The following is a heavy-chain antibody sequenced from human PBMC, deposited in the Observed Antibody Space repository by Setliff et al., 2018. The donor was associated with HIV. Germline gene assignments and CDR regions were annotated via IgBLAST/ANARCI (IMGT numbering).Heavy chain of an antibody. V-gene: IGHV4-4*02. Sequence: SETLSLTCGVSGGSISSTKWWSWVRQPPGKGLEWIGEIYHSGSTNYKPSLKTRVTISVDKSKNQFSLRLTSVTAADTALYYCAKDKANVAVAGTLDYWGQGTLVTVSS. J-gene: IGHJ4*02. D-gene: IGHD6-19*01. CDR2: IYHSGST. CDR3: AKDKANVAVAGTLDY. CDR1: GGSISSTKW.